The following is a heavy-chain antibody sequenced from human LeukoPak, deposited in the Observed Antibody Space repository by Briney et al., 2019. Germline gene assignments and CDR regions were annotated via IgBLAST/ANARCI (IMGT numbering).Heavy chain of an antibody. V-gene: IGHV1-24*01. CDR3: ATDGSGSYYSQSNWFDP. D-gene: IGHD3-10*01. Sequence: ASVKVSCXVSGYTLTELSMHWVRQAPGKGLEWMGGFDPEDGETIYAQKFQGRVTMTEDTSTDTAYMELSSLRSEDTAVYYCATDGSGSYYSQSNWFDPWGQGTLVTVSS. J-gene: IGHJ5*02. CDR2: FDPEDGET. CDR1: GYTLTELS.